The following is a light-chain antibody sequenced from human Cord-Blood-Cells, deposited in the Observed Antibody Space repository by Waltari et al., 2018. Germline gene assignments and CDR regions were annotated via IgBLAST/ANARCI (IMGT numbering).Light chain of an antibody. J-gene: IGLJ2*01. CDR3: CSYAGSYNVV. Sequence: QSALTQPRSVSGSPGQSVTISCTGTSSAVGGYNYVPWYQQHPGKAPKLMIYDVSKRPSGVPDRFSGSKSGNTASLTISGLQAEDEADYYCCSYAGSYNVVFGGGTKLTVL. CDR1: SSAVGGYNY. CDR2: DVS. V-gene: IGLV2-11*01.